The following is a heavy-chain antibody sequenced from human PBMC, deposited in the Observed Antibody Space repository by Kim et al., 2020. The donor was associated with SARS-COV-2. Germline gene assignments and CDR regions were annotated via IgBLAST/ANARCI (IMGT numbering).Heavy chain of an antibody. CDR3: ERDPLTYYYDSSGYYYEYYFDY. Sequence: GGSLRLSCAASGFTFSSYWISWVRQAPGKGLEWVANIKQDGSEKYYVDSVKGRFTISRDNAKNSLYLQMNSLRAEDTAVYYCERDPLTYYYDSSGYYYEYYFDYWGQGTLVTVSS. V-gene: IGHV3-7*01. CDR2: IKQDGSEK. CDR1: GFTFSSYW. D-gene: IGHD3-22*01. J-gene: IGHJ4*02.